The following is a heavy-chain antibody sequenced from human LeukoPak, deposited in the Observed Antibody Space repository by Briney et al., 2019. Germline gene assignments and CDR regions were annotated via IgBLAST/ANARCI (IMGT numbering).Heavy chain of an antibody. D-gene: IGHD3-22*01. J-gene: IGHJ5*02. Sequence: GGSLRLSCAASGFTFSSYSMNWVRQAPGKGLEWVSSISSSSSYIYYADSVKGRFTISRDNAKNSLYLQMNSLRAEDTAVYYCAKDNYYDSSGLTPWGQGTLVTVSS. V-gene: IGHV3-21*01. CDR2: ISSSSSYI. CDR1: GFTFSSYS. CDR3: AKDNYYDSSGLTP.